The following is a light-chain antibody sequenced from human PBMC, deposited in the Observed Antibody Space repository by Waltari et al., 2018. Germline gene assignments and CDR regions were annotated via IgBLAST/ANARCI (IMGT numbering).Light chain of an antibody. J-gene: IGLJ2*01. CDR3: ASFAGSNTL. CDR2: GVS. V-gene: IGLV2-8*01. Sequence: QSALTQPPSASGSPGQSVTMSCTGTSTDVGVYNYVSWYQQPPGQAPKLLVYGVSERPSGVPDRFSGSKSGNTASLTVSGLQPEDEADYYCASFAGSNTLFGGGTKLTVL. CDR1: STDVGVYNY.